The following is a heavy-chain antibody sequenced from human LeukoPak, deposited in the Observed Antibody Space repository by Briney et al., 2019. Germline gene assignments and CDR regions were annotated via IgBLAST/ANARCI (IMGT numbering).Heavy chain of an antibody. D-gene: IGHD2-2*01. CDR1: GYTSTIDY. Sequence: ASVKVSCRASGYTSTIDYMHWVRQTPGQGLEWMGWINPNTGGRNYAQKFQGRVTMTRDTSITTAYMELSRLRSNDTAVYYCARGPYDRYTAMPYYFDYWGQGTLVTVSS. V-gene: IGHV1-2*02. J-gene: IGHJ4*02. CDR2: INPNTGGR. CDR3: ARGPYDRYTAMPYYFDY.